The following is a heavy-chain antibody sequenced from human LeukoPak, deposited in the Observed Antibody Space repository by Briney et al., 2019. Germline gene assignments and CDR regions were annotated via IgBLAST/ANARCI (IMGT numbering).Heavy chain of an antibody. CDR2: IKPDGSEK. CDR1: GFTFSDYA. J-gene: IGHJ3*02. D-gene: IGHD1-1*01. CDR3: ARDPTTSQGSDAFDI. Sequence: QSGGSLRLSCATSGFTFSDYAMSWVRQAPGKGLEWVANIKPDGSEKYYVDSVKGRFTISRDNAKNSLSLQMSSLRAEDTAVYYCARDPTTSQGSDAFDIWGQGTRVTVSS. V-gene: IGHV3-7*01.